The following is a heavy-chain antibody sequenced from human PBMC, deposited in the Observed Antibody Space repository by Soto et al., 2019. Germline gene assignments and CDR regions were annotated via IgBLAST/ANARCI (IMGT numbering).Heavy chain of an antibody. D-gene: IGHD1-1*01. CDR3: TKEYIVGTTWGYFES. J-gene: IGHJ4*02. CDR2: ISYDGSNE. V-gene: IGHV3-30*18. CDR1: GFIFSTYG. Sequence: QVQLVQSGGGVFQPGRSLRLSCVASGFIFSTYGMHWVRQVPGKGLEWVAHISYDGSNEYYADSVKGRFTVSRDNAKNTLDLQMNGLKTEDTALYYCTKEYIVGTTWGYFESWGQGALVIVSS.